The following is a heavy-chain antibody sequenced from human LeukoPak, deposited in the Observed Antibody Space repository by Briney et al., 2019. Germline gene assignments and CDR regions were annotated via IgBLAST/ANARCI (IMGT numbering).Heavy chain of an antibody. D-gene: IGHD5-24*01. J-gene: IGHJ4*02. CDR3: ATETDGRHYDY. Sequence: KPGGSLRLSCTASGLTFSTSGSNWVRQAPGKGLDWVASIGPTGSDRYHADSIKGRFTISRDNANNFLYLQMNSLRAEDTAVYYCATETDGRHYDYWGQGTLLTVSS. CDR1: GLTFSTSG. V-gene: IGHV3-21*06. CDR2: IGPTGSDR.